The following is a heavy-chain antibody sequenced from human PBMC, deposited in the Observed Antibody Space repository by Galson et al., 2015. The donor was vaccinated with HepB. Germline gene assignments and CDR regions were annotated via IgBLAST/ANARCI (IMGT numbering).Heavy chain of an antibody. CDR1: GFSLTTTGVG. CDR3: AYSSHRYFFDF. J-gene: IGHJ4*02. Sequence: PALVKPTQTLTLTCTFSGFSLTTTGVGVGWFRQPPGKALEWLALIYWDDDKRYSPSLKRRLTLSRDTSKNQVVLTVTNMDPVDSATYFCAYSSHRYFFDFWGQGTLVTVSS. V-gene: IGHV2-5*02. CDR2: IYWDDDK. D-gene: IGHD3-16*02.